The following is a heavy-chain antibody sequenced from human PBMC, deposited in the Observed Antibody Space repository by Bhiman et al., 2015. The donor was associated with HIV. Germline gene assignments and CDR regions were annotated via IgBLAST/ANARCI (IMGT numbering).Heavy chain of an antibody. Sequence: EVQLVESGGGLVTPGGSLRLSCAASGFTFSSYSMNWVRQAPGKGLEWVSSISSSSSYIYYADSVKGRFTISRDNAKNSLYVQMNSLRPEDTALYYCAKAQPGNWYSGSPLLWAEYFQHWGQGTLVTVSS. V-gene: IGHV3-21*04. J-gene: IGHJ1*01. CDR3: AKAQPGNWYSGSPLLWAEYFQH. D-gene: IGHD1-26*01. CDR1: GFTFSSYS. CDR2: ISSSSSYI.